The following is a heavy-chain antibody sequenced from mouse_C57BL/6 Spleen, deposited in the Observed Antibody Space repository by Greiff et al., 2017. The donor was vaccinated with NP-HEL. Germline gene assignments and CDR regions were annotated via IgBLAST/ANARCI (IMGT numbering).Heavy chain of an antibody. Sequence: QVQLQQPGAELVKPGASVKLSCKASGYTFTSYWMQWVKQRPGQGLEWIGEIDPSDSYTNYNQKFKGKATLTVDTSSSTAYMQLSSLTSEYSAVYYCAIGGAYDYPYYAMDYWGQGTSVTVSS. V-gene: IGHV1-50*01. CDR2: IDPSDSYT. D-gene: IGHD2-4*01. J-gene: IGHJ4*01. CDR1: GYTFTSYW. CDR3: AIGGAYDYPYYAMDY.